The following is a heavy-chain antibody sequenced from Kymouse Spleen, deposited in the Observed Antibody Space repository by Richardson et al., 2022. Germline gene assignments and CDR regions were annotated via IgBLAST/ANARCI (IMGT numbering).Heavy chain of an antibody. CDR2: IYYSGST. D-gene: IGHD6-19*01. CDR1: GGSISSYY. Sequence: QVQLQESGPGLVKPSETLSLTCTVSGGSISSYYWSWIRQPPGKGLEWIGYIYYSGSTNYNPSLKSRVTISVDTSKNQFSLKLSSVTAADTAVYYCARGAGSHAFDIWGQGTMVTVSS. CDR3: ARGAGSHAFDI. V-gene: IGHV4-59*01. J-gene: IGHJ3*02.